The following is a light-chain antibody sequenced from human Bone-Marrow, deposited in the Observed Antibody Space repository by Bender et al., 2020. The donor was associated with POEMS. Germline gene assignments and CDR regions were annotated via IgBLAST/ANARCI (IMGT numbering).Light chain of an antibody. Sequence: SYELTQPPSVSVSPGQTATITCSGEKLGEEYACWYQQKPGQSPVVVIYQDTKRPSGIPERFSGSTSGNTASLTISGLQADDEADYYCCSYSRNNWVFGGGTKLTVL. CDR3: CSYSRNNWV. CDR2: QDT. CDR1: KLGEEY. V-gene: IGLV3-1*01. J-gene: IGLJ3*02.